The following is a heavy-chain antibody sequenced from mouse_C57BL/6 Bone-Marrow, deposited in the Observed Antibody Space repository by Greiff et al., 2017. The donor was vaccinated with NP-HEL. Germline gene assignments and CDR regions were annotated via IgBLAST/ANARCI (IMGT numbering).Heavy chain of an antibody. CDR2: IVPENGDT. CDR3: TRGELCYDFDY. J-gene: IGHJ2*01. V-gene: IGHV14-4*01. Sequence: VQLQQSGAELVRPGASVKLSCTASGYNFNDDFIHWVKQRPGQGLEWIGWIVPENGDTEYASKFKGKATITADTSSNTAYLQLSSLTSEDTAVYYCTRGELCYDFDYWGQGTTLTVSS. CDR1: GYNFNDDF. D-gene: IGHD2-4*01.